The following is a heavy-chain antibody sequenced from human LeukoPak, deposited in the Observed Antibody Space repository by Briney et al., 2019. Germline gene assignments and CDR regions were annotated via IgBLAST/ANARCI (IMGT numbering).Heavy chain of an antibody. Sequence: PGGSLRLPCAASGFTFSSYSMNWVRQAPGKGLEWVSAISGSGSYISYADSMKGRFTISRDSAKNSVYLQMNSLRSEDTAVYYCARGKFDSSGYYIDYWGQGTLVTVSS. D-gene: IGHD3-22*01. V-gene: IGHV3-21*06. J-gene: IGHJ4*02. CDR2: ISGSGSYI. CDR1: GFTFSSYS. CDR3: ARGKFDSSGYYIDY.